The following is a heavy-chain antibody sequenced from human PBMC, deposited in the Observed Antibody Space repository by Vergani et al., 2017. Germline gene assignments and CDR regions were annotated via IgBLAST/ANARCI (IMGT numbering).Heavy chain of an antibody. D-gene: IGHD6-13*01. CDR1: GYTFTSYD. CDR3: VTGRGIY. J-gene: IGHJ4*01. Sequence: QVQLAQSGAEVKKPGASVKVSCKAAGYTFTSYDINWVRQATGQGLEWMGWMNPNSGNTSYAQKFQGRVTMTRKTSISTAYMELSSLRSDDTAVYYCVTGRGIYWGQGTLVTVSS. V-gene: IGHV1-8*01. CDR2: MNPNSGNT.